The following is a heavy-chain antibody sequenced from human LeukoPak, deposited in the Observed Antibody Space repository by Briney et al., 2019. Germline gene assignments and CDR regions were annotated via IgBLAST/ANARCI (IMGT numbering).Heavy chain of an antibody. CDR2: ISAYNGNT. V-gene: IGHV1-18*01. CDR3: ARDEGRGIAARPLDY. CDR1: GGTFSSYG. D-gene: IGHD6-6*01. Sequence: APVKVSCKASGGTFSSYGISWVRQAPGQGLEWMGWISAYNGNTNYAQKLQGRVTMTTDTSTSTAYMELRSLRSDDTAVYYCARDEGRGIAARPLDYWGQGTLVTVSS. J-gene: IGHJ4*02.